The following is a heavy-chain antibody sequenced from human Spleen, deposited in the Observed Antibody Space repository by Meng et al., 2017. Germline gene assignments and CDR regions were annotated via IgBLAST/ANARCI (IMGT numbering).Heavy chain of an antibody. D-gene: IGHD5-24*01. CDR2: ISGGSGDTK. CDR3: ARWTSHYDF. J-gene: IGHJ4*02. CDR1: GFTFSRYA. V-gene: IGHV3-23*01. Sequence: EVQLLESGGGCVQPGGSLRLSCAASGFTFSRYAINWVRQAPGKGLEWVSAISGGSGDTKLYADSVKGRFTISRDNSKSTLYLQMNSLRVDDTAVYHCARWTSHYDFWGQGTLVTVSS.